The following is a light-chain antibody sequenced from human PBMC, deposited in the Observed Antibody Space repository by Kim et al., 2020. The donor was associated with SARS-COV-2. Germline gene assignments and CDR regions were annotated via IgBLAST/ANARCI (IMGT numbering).Light chain of an antibody. CDR2: EDN. J-gene: IGLJ3*02. CDR3: QSYDRTNVV. V-gene: IGLV6-57*03. Sequence: GKTVTIPGAHSGDGIASNDVQWYQQRPGSAPTIVIYEDNERPSGVPDRFSGSIDSSSDSASLTISGLKTEDEADYYCQSYDRTNVVFGGGTQLTVL. CDR1: GDGIASND.